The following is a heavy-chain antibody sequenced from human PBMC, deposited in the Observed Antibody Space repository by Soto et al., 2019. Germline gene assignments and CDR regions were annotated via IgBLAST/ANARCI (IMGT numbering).Heavy chain of an antibody. CDR1: GGSISSYY. J-gene: IGHJ3*02. CDR2: IYYSGST. CDR3: ARFNSGSYYEAFDI. Sequence: SETLSLTCTVSGGSISSYYWSWIRQPPGKGLEWIGYIYYSGSTNYNPSLKSRVTISVDKSKNQFSLKLSSVTAADTAVYYCARFNSGSYYEAFDIWGQGTMVTVSS. V-gene: IGHV4-59*12. D-gene: IGHD1-26*01.